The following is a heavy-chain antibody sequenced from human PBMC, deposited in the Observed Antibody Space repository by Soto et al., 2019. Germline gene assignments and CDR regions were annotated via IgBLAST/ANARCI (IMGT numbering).Heavy chain of an antibody. CDR2: ISHNNGRT. CDR1: GYNFTSYG. CDR3: ARDLYDSSGRYFDHAAFDI. Sequence: QVQLVQSGADVKKPGASVKVSCKASGYNFTSYGISWVRQAPGQGLEWMGWISHNNGRTKYARRFQDRVTMTTETPTSTVYMELGSLRSDDTAVYYCARDLYDSSGRYFDHAAFDIWGQGTVVTVSS. D-gene: IGHD6-19*01. V-gene: IGHV1-18*01. J-gene: IGHJ3*02.